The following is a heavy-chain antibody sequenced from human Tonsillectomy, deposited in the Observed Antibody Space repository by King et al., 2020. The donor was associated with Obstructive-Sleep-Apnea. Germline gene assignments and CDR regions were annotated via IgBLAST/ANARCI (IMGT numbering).Heavy chain of an antibody. CDR1: GFTFSSYA. CDR3: AKSILRGLRYFDWYLDY. Sequence: VQLVESGGGLVQPGGSLRLSCAASGFTFSSYAMSWVRQAPGKGLEWVSAISGSGGSTYYADSVKGRFTISRDNSKNTLYLQMNSLRAEDTAVYYCAKSILRGLRYFDWYLDYWGQGTLVTVSS. J-gene: IGHJ4*02. V-gene: IGHV3-23*04. D-gene: IGHD3-9*01. CDR2: ISGSGGST.